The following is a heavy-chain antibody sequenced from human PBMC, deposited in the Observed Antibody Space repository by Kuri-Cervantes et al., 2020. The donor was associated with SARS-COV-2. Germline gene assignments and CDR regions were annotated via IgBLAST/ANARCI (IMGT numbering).Heavy chain of an antibody. Sequence: GESLKISCSASGFTFSSYAMHWVRQAPGKGLEYVSAISSNGGSTYYADSVKGRFTISRDNSKNTLYLQMNSLRAEDTAVYYCARGQAVPAARDYWGQGTLVTVSS. CDR3: ARGQAVPAARDY. J-gene: IGHJ4*02. CDR2: ISSNGGST. D-gene: IGHD2-2*01. CDR1: GFTFSSYA. V-gene: IGHV3-64*04.